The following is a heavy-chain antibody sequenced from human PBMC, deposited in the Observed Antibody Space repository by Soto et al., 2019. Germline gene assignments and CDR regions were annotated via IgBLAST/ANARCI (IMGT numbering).Heavy chain of an antibody. V-gene: IGHV4-4*02. CDR1: GDSISSSFW. Sequence: PSETLSLTCAVSGDSISSSFWWSWVRQPPGKGLEWIGEIYHTESTVYNPSLKSRVTISVDKSKNQLSLNLDSVTAADTAVYYCARYDFGTFDYWGGGIMVTVYS. CDR3: ARYDFGTFDY. D-gene: IGHD4-17*01. J-gene: IGHJ4*02. CDR2: IYHTEST.